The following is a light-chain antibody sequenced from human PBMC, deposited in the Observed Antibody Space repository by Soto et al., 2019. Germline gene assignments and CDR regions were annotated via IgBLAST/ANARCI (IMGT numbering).Light chain of an antibody. Sequence: DIQMTQSPSTLSASVGGRVTITCRASQSIDSWLAWYQQKPGKAPKLLIHKASTLESGVPSKFSGSESGTEFTLTISSLQPDDFATYYCQQYQTYPWTFGQGTKVEIK. CDR1: QSIDSW. J-gene: IGKJ1*01. V-gene: IGKV1-5*03. CDR2: KAS. CDR3: QQYQTYPWT.